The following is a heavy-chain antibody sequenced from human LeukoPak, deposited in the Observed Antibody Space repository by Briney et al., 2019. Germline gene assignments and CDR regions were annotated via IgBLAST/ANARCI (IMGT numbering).Heavy chain of an antibody. V-gene: IGHV4-59*03. J-gene: IGHJ4*02. D-gene: IGHD2-8*01. CDR2: IYHSGTT. Sequence: PSETLSLTCSVSTDSTITYYWSWIRQSPGKGLEWIGHIYHSGTTDYNPSFKSRVIISIDMSKKEFSLKMTSVTVADTAMYYCVRLRWQMLAPYVDHWGQGAFVIVSS. CDR1: TDSTITYY. CDR3: VRLRWQMLAPYVDH.